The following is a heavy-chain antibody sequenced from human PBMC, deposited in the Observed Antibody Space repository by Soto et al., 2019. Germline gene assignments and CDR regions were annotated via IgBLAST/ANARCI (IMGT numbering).Heavy chain of an antibody. J-gene: IGHJ5*02. V-gene: IGHV4-59*01. CDR2: IYYSGST. CDR3: ARDLKYYDSSGYNWFDP. Sequence: SETLSLTCTVSGGSISSYYWSWIRQPPGKGLDWIGYIYYSGSTNYNPSLKSRVTISVDTSKNQFSLKLSSVTAADTAVYYCARDLKYYDSSGYNWFDPWGQGTLVTVSS. D-gene: IGHD3-22*01. CDR1: GGSISSYY.